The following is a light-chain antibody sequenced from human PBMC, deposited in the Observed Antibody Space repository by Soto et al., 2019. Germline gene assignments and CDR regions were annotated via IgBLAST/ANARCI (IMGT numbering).Light chain of an antibody. J-gene: IGLJ2*01. V-gene: IGLV1-51*01. CDR2: DND. CDR1: SPNIGNNY. Sequence: QSVLTQPPSVSAAPGQKVTISCSGSSPNIGNNYVFWYQQLPGTAPKLLIYDNDKRPSGIPDRFSGSKSGTSATLGITGLQTGDEADYYCATWDRSLSVGVFGGGTQLTVL. CDR3: ATWDRSLSVGV.